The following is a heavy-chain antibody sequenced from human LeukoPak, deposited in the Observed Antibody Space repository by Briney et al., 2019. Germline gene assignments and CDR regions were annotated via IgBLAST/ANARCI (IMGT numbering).Heavy chain of an antibody. J-gene: IGHJ6*03. Sequence: PGGSLRLSCAASRFTFTSYSMNWVRQAPGKGLEWIGTIYYSGRTYYNSSLKSRVTISVDTSKNQFSLKLSSVTAADTAVYYCARETSYCYSYYMDVWGKGTTVTVSS. CDR3: ARETSYCYSYYMDV. V-gene: IGHV4-39*07. CDR1: RFTFTSYS. CDR2: IYYSGRT.